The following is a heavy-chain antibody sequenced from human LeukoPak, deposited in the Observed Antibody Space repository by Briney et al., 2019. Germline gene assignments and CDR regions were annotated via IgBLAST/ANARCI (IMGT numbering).Heavy chain of an antibody. CDR2: IIPIFGTA. J-gene: IGHJ4*02. Sequence: SVKVSCKASGGTFSSYAISWVRQAPGQGLEWMGGIIPIFGTANYAQKFQGRVTITTDESTSTAYMELSSLRSEDTAVYYCARALYDFWRGYYSTYFDYWGQGTLVTVSS. D-gene: IGHD3-3*01. CDR1: GGTFSSYA. CDR3: ARALYDFWRGYYSTYFDY. V-gene: IGHV1-69*05.